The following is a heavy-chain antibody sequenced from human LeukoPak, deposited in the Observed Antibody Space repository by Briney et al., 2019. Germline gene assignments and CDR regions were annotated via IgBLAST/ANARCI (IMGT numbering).Heavy chain of an antibody. V-gene: IGHV4-59*01. CDR3: ARRAQGFDP. CDR1: GGSISSYY. J-gene: IGHJ5*02. Sequence: SETLSLTCTVCGGSISSYYWSWIRQPPGKGLEGIGFSYYSGSTNYNPYLKSRVTISVDTSNTQSSLELSSGTAAGTAVYYCARRAQGFDPWGQGPLVPVSS. CDR2: SYYSGST.